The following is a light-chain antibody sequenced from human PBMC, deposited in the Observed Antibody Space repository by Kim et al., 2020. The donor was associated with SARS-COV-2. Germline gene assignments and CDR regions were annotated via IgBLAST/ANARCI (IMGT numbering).Light chain of an antibody. V-gene: IGKV3-20*01. CDR1: QSLTSSS. CDR2: AAS. Sequence: LSVSPRASATLPCRSSQSLTSSSLAWYQRKPGEAPRLLIYAASSRATGIPDRFSGSGSGTDFTLTISRLEPADFAMYYCQQYGMTFGQGTKVDIK. CDR3: QQYGMT. J-gene: IGKJ1*01.